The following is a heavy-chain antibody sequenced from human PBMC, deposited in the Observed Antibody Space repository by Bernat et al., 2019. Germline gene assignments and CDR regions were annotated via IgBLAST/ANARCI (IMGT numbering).Heavy chain of an antibody. D-gene: IGHD3-10*01. CDR3: AAGYYYGSGSYYIPDY. CDR2: IVVGSGNT. J-gene: IGHJ4*02. Sequence: QMQLVQSGPEVKKPGTSVKVSCKASGFTFTSSAVQWVRQARGQRLEWIGWIVVGSGNTDYAQKFQERVTSTTDMSTSTAYMELSSLRSEDTAVYYCAAGYYYGSGSYYIPDYWGQGTLVTVSS. V-gene: IGHV1-58*01. CDR1: GFTFTSSA.